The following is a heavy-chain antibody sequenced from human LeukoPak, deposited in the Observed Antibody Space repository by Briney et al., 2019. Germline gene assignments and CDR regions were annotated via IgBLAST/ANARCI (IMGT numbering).Heavy chain of an antibody. CDR3: ARGYCSGGSCYGSYYYYHMDV. Sequence: ASVNVSCTASGGTFSSYAIIWVRQAPGQGLEWMGGIIPIFGTSNYAQKFQGRVTITADESTSTAYMDLSSLRSEDTAVYYCARGYCSGGSCYGSYYYYHMDVWGQGTTVTVS. CDR1: GGTFSSYA. V-gene: IGHV1-69*13. D-gene: IGHD2-15*01. CDR2: IIPIFGTS. J-gene: IGHJ6*02.